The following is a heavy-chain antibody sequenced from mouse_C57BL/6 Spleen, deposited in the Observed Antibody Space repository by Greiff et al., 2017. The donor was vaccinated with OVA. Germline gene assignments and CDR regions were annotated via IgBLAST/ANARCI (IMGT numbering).Heavy chain of an antibody. CDR3: ARSHDGYCWYFDV. CDR2: ISSGSSTI. D-gene: IGHD2-3*01. V-gene: IGHV5-17*01. J-gene: IGHJ1*03. CDR1: GFTFSDYG. Sequence: EVKLVEPGGGLVKPGGSLKLSCAASGFTFSDYGMHWVRQAPEKGLEWVAYISSGSSTIYYADTVKGRFTISRDNATNTLFLQMTSLRSEDTAMYYCARSHDGYCWYFDVWGTGTTVTVSS.